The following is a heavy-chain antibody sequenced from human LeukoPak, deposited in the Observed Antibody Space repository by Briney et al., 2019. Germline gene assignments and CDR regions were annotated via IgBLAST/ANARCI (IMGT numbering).Heavy chain of an antibody. CDR2: INHSGST. CDR1: GGSFSGYY. D-gene: IGHD6-19*01. Sequence: PSETLSLTCAVYGGSFSGYYWSWLRQPPGKGLEWIGEINHSGSTNYNPSLKSRVTISVDTSKNQFSLKLSSVTAADTAVYYCARGPPAGVQQWLVLGYFQHWGQGTLVTVSS. V-gene: IGHV4-34*01. J-gene: IGHJ1*01. CDR3: ARGPPAGVQQWLVLGYFQH.